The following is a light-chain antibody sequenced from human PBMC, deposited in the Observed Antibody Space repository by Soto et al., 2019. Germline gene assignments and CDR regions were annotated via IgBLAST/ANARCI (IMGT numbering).Light chain of an antibody. V-gene: IGKV3-20*01. Sequence: EIVLTQSPGTLSLSPGERATLSCRASQSVSSSYLGWYQQKPGQAPRLLISGASSRATGIPDRFSGSGSGTDFNLTISRLEPEDFAVYYCQQYGSSPLTFGGGTKVEIK. CDR3: QQYGSSPLT. CDR1: QSVSSSY. CDR2: GAS. J-gene: IGKJ4*01.